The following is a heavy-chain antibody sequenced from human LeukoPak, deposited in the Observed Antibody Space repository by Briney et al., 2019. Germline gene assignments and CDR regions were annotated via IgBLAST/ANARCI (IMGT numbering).Heavy chain of an antibody. Sequence: SETLSLTCTVSGGSISSSSYYWGWIRQPPGKGLEWIGSIYYSGSTNYNPSLKSRVTISVDTSKNQFSLKLSSVTAADTAVYYRARQEGSSSSFDYWGQGTLVTVSS. CDR3: ARQEGSSSSFDY. D-gene: IGHD6-6*01. V-gene: IGHV4-39*01. CDR2: IYYSGST. CDR1: GGSISSSSYY. J-gene: IGHJ4*02.